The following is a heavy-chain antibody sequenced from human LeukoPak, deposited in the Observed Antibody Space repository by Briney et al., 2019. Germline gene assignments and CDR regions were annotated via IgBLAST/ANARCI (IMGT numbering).Heavy chain of an antibody. CDR2: ISGSGGST. J-gene: IGHJ6*02. V-gene: IGHV3-23*01. CDR3: ARDSRISDSSGYYGVSYYGMDV. D-gene: IGHD3-22*01. Sequence: PGGSLRLSCAASGFTVFCYAMTWVRQAPGKGLEWFSAISGSGGSTYYADSVKGRFTISRDNYKNTLYLQMNSLRAEDTAVYYCARDSRISDSSGYYGVSYYGMDVWGQGTTVTVSS. CDR1: GFTVFCYA.